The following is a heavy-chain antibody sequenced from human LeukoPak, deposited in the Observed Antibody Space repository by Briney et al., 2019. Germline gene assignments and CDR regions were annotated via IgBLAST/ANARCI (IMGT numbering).Heavy chain of an antibody. Sequence: GGSLRLSCAASGFTFSSYAMSWVRQAPGKGLEWVSAISGSGIITYYADSVKGRFTISRDNSKNRLYLQMNSLRAEDTAVYYCAKSHGYPWNSGKYGFDIWGQGTMVTVSS. CDR1: GFTFSSYA. J-gene: IGHJ3*02. CDR3: AKSHGYPWNSGKYGFDI. CDR2: ISGSGIIT. V-gene: IGHV3-23*01. D-gene: IGHD1-26*01.